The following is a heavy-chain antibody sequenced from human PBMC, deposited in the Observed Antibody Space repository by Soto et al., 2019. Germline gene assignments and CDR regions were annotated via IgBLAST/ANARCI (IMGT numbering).Heavy chain of an antibody. CDR1: GFSLSTTRVG. Sequence: QITLKESGPTLVKPTQTLTLTCTFSGFSLSTTRVGGGWIRQPPGEALEWLALLCWDDDKLYSPSLKRRLTITKDTSKNQVVLTLTNMDPVDTATYYCAHSKTSGMRYYFDYWGQGTLVTVSS. V-gene: IGHV2-5*02. CDR2: LCWDDDK. J-gene: IGHJ4*02. CDR3: AHSKTSGMRYYFDY.